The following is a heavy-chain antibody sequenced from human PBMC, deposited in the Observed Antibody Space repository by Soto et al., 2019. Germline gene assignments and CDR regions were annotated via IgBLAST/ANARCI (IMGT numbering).Heavy chain of an antibody. V-gene: IGHV1-69*06. Sequence: QVQLVQSGAEVKKPGSSVKVSCKASGGTISSYAISWVRQAPGQGLEWMGGIIPIFGTANYAQKFQGRVTITADKSTSTAYMELSSLRSEDTAVYYCARSLGYCSSTSCYPRLTEDYYYYGMDVW. D-gene: IGHD2-2*01. CDR3: ARSLGYCSSTSCYPRLTEDYYYYGMDV. CDR2: IIPIFGTA. CDR1: GGTISSYA. J-gene: IGHJ6*01.